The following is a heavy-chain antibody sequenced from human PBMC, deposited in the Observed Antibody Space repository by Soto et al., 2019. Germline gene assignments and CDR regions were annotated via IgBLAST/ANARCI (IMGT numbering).Heavy chain of an antibody. CDR3: ASQPKYYDSSGNNWFDS. D-gene: IGHD3-22*01. CDR1: GYSFTSYW. Sequence: PGESLKISCKGSGYSFTSYWISWVRQMPGKGLEWMGRIDPSDSYTNYSPSFQGHVTISADKSISTAYLQWSSLKASDTAMYYCASQPKYYDSSGNNWFDSWGQGTLVTVS. V-gene: IGHV5-10-1*01. J-gene: IGHJ5*01. CDR2: IDPSDSYT.